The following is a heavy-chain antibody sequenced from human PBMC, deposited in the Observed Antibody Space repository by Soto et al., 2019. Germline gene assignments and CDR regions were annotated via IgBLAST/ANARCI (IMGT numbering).Heavy chain of an antibody. V-gene: IGHV4-59*01. D-gene: IGHD3-22*01. Sequence: SETLSLTCTVSGGSISSYYWSWIRQPPGKGLEWIGYIYYSGSTNYNPSLKSRVTITVDTSKNQFSLKLRSVTAADTAVFYCAGRASRYYYDSSGYFDYWGQGTLVTVSS. J-gene: IGHJ4*02. CDR3: AGRASRYYYDSSGYFDY. CDR2: IYYSGST. CDR1: GGSISSYY.